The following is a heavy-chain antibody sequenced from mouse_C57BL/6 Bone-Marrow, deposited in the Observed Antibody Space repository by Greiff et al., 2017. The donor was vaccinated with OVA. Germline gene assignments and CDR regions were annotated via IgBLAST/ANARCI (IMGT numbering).Heavy chain of an antibody. CDR1: GYTFTSYG. J-gene: IGHJ3*01. V-gene: IGHV1-81*01. CDR2: IYPRSGNT. Sequence: QVQLQQSGAELARPGASVKLSCKASGYTFTSYGISWVKQRTGQGLEWIGEIYPRSGNTYYNEKFKGKATLTADKSSSTAYMELRSLTSEDSAVYFCATISRDAYWGQGTLVTVSA. CDR3: ATISRDAY.